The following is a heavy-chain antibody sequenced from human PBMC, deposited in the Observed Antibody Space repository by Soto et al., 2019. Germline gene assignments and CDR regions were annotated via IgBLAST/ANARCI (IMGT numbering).Heavy chain of an antibody. V-gene: IGHV1-46*01. CDR2: INPSGGST. Sequence: GASVKVSCKASGYTFTSYYMHWVRQAPGQGLEWMGIINPSGGSTSYAQKFQGRVTMTRDTSTSTVYMELSSLRSEDTAVYYCARRGYYDSSGYSNWFDPWGQGTLVTVSS. CDR1: GYTFTSYY. J-gene: IGHJ5*02. D-gene: IGHD3-22*01. CDR3: ARRGYYDSSGYSNWFDP.